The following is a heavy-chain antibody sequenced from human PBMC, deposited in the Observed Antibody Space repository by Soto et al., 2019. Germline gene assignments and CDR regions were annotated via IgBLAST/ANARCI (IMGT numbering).Heavy chain of an antibody. D-gene: IGHD3-10*01. J-gene: IGHJ4*02. V-gene: IGHV3-23*01. CDR3: AKSSRITLVRGVTDY. CDR1: GYGFSNYA. CDR2: ISGGAGDT. Sequence: GGSLRLSCAASGYGFSNYAMNGVCQAPGKGLEWVSAISGGAGDTYYADSVKGRFTISRDNSKNTLYLQMKSLRAEDTAVYYCAKSSRITLVRGVTDYWGQGTLVTVSS.